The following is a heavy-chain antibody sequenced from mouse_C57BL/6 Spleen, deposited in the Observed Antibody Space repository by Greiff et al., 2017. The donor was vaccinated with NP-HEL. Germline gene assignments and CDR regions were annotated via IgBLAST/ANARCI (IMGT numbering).Heavy chain of an antibody. J-gene: IGHJ4*01. CDR3: ARMASTIESYAMDY. CDR1: GFSLSTFGMG. D-gene: IGHD2-12*01. V-gene: IGHV8-8*01. Sequence: QVTLKESGPGILQPSQTLSLTCSFSGFSLSTFGMGVGWIRQPSGKGLEWLAHIWWDDDKYYNPALKSRLTISKDTSKNQVFLKIANVDTADTATYYCARMASTIESYAMDYWGQGTSVTVSS. CDR2: IWWDDDK.